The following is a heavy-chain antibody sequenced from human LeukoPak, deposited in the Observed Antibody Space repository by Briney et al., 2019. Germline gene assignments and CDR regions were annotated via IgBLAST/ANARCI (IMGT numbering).Heavy chain of an antibody. Sequence: ASVKVSCKASGYTFTSYDINWVRQATGQGLEWMGWMNPNSGNTGYAQKFQGRVTMTRNTSISTAYMELSSLRSEDTAVYYCASLYSSKDHFDYWGQGTLVTVSS. CDR1: GYTFTSYD. D-gene: IGHD6-13*01. V-gene: IGHV1-8*01. CDR2: MNPNSGNT. J-gene: IGHJ4*02. CDR3: ASLYSSKDHFDY.